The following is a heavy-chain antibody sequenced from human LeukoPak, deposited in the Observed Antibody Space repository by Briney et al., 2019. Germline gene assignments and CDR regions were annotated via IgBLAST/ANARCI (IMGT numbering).Heavy chain of an antibody. D-gene: IGHD6-13*01. CDR3: ARDSGSGYSSSWFSA. CDR2: IIPIFGTA. Sequence: SVTVSCKASGGTFSSYAISWVRRAPGQGLEWMGGIIPIFGTANYAQKFQGRVTITTDESTSTAYMELSSLRSEDTAVYYCARDSGSGYSSSWFSAWGQGTLVTVSS. J-gene: IGHJ5*02. V-gene: IGHV1-69*05. CDR1: GGTFSSYA.